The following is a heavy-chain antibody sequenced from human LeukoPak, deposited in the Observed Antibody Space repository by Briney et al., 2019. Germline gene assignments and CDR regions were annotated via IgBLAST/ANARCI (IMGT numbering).Heavy chain of an antibody. CDR3: AITIVGATDWFDP. CDR2: INSDGRST. J-gene: IGHJ5*02. Sequence: GGSLRLSCAASGFTLSGYEMNWVRQAPGKGLVWVSRINSDGRSTNYADSVMGRFSISRDYAKNTVYLQMNGLRAEDTAVYYCAITIVGATDWFDPWGQGTLVTVSS. CDR1: GFTLSGYE. D-gene: IGHD1-26*01. V-gene: IGHV3-74*01.